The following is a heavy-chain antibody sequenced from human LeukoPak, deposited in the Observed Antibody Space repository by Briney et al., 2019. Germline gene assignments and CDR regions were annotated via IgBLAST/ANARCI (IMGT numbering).Heavy chain of an antibody. J-gene: IGHJ5*01. CDR1: GFTYSHYG. V-gene: IGHV3-33*06. CDR3: AKDAQRGFDYSNSLES. D-gene: IGHD4-11*01. Sequence: GGSLRLSCAASGFTYSHYGMHWVRQVPGKGQEWVAVIWSDGTEKYYGDAVKGRFTISRDNSMKTLYLQMNSLRGDDTAVYYCAKDAQRGFDYSNSLESWGQGTLVTVSS. CDR2: IWSDGTEK.